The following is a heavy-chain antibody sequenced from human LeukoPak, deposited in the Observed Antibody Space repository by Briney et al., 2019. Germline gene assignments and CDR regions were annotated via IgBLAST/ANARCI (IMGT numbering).Heavy chain of an antibody. CDR1: GFTFSDYF. V-gene: IGHV3-11*01. D-gene: IGHD1-14*01. CDR3: AGDNHYPAEF. CDR2: ISGDRKTI. Sequence: PGGSLRLSCAASGFTFSDYFMSWIRQAPGKGLEWVSYISGDRKTIYYADSVKGRFTISRDNARNSLYLQMNNLRAEDTAVYYCAGDNHYPAEFWGQGTLVTVSS. J-gene: IGHJ1*01.